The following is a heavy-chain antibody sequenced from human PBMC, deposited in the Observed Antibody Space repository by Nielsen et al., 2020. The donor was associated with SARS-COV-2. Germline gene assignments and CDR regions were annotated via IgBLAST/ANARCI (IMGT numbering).Heavy chain of an antibody. CDR2: ISSNGGST. CDR1: GFTFSSYA. Sequence: GESLKISWAASGFTFSSYAMRWVRQAPGKGLEYVSAISSNGGSTYYADSVKGRFTISRDNSKNTLYLQMSSLRAEDTAVYYCVKGWELIAPDYWGQGTLVTVSS. J-gene: IGHJ4*02. V-gene: IGHV3-64D*06. CDR3: VKGWELIAPDY. D-gene: IGHD1-26*01.